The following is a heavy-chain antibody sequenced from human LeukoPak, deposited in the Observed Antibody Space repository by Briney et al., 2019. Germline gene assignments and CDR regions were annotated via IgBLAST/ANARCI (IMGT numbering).Heavy chain of an antibody. J-gene: IGHJ6*03. D-gene: IGHD3-22*01. CDR3: ARGKRDYYDSSGPLVYMDV. Sequence: ASVKVSCKASGGTFSSYAISWVRQAPGQGLEWMGWISAYNGNTNYAQKLQGRVTMTTDTSTSTAYMELRSLRSDDTAVYYCARGKRDYYDSSGPLVYMDVWGKGTTVTVSS. CDR1: GGTFSSYA. CDR2: ISAYNGNT. V-gene: IGHV1-18*01.